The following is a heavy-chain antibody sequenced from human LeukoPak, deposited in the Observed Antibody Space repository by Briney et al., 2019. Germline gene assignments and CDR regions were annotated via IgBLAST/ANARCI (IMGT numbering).Heavy chain of an antibody. V-gene: IGHV1-18*01. Sequence: ASVKVSCKASGYTFTSYGISWVRQAPGQGLEWMGWISAYNGNTNYAQKFQGRVTMTRDMSTSTVYMELSSLRSEDTAVYYCARVYGVGAPRGGLGYWGQGTLVTVSS. D-gene: IGHD1-26*01. CDR3: ARVYGVGAPRGGLGY. CDR1: GYTFTSYG. CDR2: ISAYNGNT. J-gene: IGHJ4*02.